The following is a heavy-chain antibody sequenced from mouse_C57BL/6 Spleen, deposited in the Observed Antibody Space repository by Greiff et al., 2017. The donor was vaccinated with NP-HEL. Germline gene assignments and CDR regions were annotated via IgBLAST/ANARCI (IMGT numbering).Heavy chain of an antibody. CDR2: IYPRSGNT. J-gene: IGHJ4*01. Sequence: VMLVESGAELARPGASVKLSCKASGYTFTSYGISWVKQRTGQGLEWIGEIYPRSGNTYYNEKFKGKATLTADKSSSTAYMELRSLTSEDSAVYFCARCGLGYGVDYWGQGTSVTVSS. D-gene: IGHD1-1*01. CDR1: GYTFTSYG. CDR3: ARCGLGYGVDY. V-gene: IGHV1-81*01.